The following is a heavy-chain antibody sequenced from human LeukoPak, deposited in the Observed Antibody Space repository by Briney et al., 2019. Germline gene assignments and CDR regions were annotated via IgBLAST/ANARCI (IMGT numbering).Heavy chain of an antibody. J-gene: IGHJ4*02. CDR2: ISAYNGNT. CDR3: ARALSPNWVFDY. D-gene: IGHD7-27*01. V-gene: IGHV1-18*01. CDR1: GYTFTSYG. Sequence: ASVKVSCKASGYTFTSYGISWVRQAPGQGLECMGWISAYNGNTNYAQKLQGRVTMTTDTSTSTAYMELRSLRSDDTAVYYCARALSPNWVFDYWGQGTLVTVSS.